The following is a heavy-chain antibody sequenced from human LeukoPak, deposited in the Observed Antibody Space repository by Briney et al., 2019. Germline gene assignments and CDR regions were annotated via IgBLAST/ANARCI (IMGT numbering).Heavy chain of an antibody. Sequence: SQTLSLTCTVSGGSISSGSYYWSWIRLPAGKGLEWIGRIYTSGSTNYNPSLKSRVTISVDTSKNQFSLKLSSVTAADTAVYYCAREVVRGVVDYWGQGTLVTVSS. J-gene: IGHJ4*02. CDR3: AREVVRGVVDY. CDR1: GGSISSGSYY. V-gene: IGHV4-61*02. CDR2: IYTSGST. D-gene: IGHD3-10*01.